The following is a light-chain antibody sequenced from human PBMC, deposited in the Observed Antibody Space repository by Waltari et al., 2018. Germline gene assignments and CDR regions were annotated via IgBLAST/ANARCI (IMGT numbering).Light chain of an antibody. CDR2: DAS. CDR3: QQRSNWPPFT. J-gene: IGKJ4*01. CDR1: QSVSSY. Sequence: EIVLTQSPATLSLSPGERATLSCRASQSVSSYLAWYQQKPGQAPRLPIYDASNRATGIPARFSGSGSGTDFTLTISSLEPEDFAVYYCQQRSNWPPFTFGGGTKVEIK. V-gene: IGKV3-11*01.